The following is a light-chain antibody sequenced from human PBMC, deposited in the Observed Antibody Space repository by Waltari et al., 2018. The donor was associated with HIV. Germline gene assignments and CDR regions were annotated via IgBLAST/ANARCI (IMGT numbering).Light chain of an antibody. V-gene: IGLV2-8*01. CDR3: SSYADTNNVL. CDR2: AVN. Sequence: QSALTQPPSASGSPGQSVTLSCTGTSSDVGGFDYVSWYQQHPAKAPKLIIYAVNRRPSGVPDRFSGSKSGNTASLTVSGLQTEDEADYYCSSYADTNNVLFGGGTKLTVL. J-gene: IGLJ3*02. CDR1: SSDVGGFDY.